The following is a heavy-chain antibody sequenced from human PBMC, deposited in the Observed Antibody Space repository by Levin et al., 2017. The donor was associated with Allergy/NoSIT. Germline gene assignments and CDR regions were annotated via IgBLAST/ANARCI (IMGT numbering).Heavy chain of an antibody. V-gene: IGHV4-34*01. CDR1: GGSFSGYY. J-gene: IGHJ6*02. CDR2: INHSGST. Sequence: SETLSLTCAVYGGSFSGYYWSWIRQPPGKGLEWIGEINHSGSTNYNPSLKSRVTISVDTSKNQFSLKLSSVTAADTAVYYCARGGHYYGSGSWRSYYYGMDVWGQGTTVTVSS. D-gene: IGHD3-10*01. CDR3: ARGGHYYGSGSWRSYYYGMDV.